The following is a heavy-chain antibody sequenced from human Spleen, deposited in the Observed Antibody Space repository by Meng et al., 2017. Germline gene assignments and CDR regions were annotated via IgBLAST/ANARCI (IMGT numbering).Heavy chain of an antibody. CDR2: IYYSGST. CDR1: GGSISTGGYY. D-gene: IGHD3-10*01. CDR3: ARDGVGYGSGTNKWFDP. Sequence: QLRLAQPGPGLVKPSPTLSLTCTVSGGSISTGGYYWNWIRHHPGKGLEWIGYIYYSGSTFYNPSLKSRVTMSVDTSKNQFALHLTSVTAADTAVYYCARDGVGYGSGTNKWFDPWGQGTLVTVSS. J-gene: IGHJ5*02. V-gene: IGHV4-31*03.